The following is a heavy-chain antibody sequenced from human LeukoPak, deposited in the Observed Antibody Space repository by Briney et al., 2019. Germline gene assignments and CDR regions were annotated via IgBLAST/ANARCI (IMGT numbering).Heavy chain of an antibody. CDR3: ARYSGYDSVSYYYGMDV. CDR2: IYYSGST. Sequence: PSETLSLTCTVSGGSISSYYWSWIRQPPGKGLEWIGYIYYSGSTNYNPSLKSRVTISVDTSKNQFSLKLSSVTAADTVVYYCARYSGYDSVSYYYGMDVWGQGTTVTVSS. J-gene: IGHJ6*02. D-gene: IGHD5-12*01. V-gene: IGHV4-59*08. CDR1: GGSISSYY.